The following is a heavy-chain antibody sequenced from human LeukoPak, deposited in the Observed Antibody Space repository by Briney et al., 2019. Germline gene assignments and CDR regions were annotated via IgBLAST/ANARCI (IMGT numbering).Heavy chain of an antibody. Sequence: GGSLRLSCAASRFTLSTYWMIWVPQAPGKGLEWVAHIKQDGSQEYHVDSVKGRFTISRYSAKNSLYLQMNSLRAEDTAVYYCARGVPYDSWSGPHYSDYWGQGTLVTVSS. V-gene: IGHV3-7*01. D-gene: IGHD3-3*01. CDR3: ARGVPYDSWSGPHYSDY. CDR1: RFTLSTYW. CDR2: IKQDGSQE. J-gene: IGHJ4*02.